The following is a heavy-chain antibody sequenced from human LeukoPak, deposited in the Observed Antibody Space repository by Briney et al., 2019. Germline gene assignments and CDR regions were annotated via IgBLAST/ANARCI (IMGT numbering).Heavy chain of an antibody. D-gene: IGHD3-22*01. CDR1: GGSISSSIYY. CDR3: ARDQYYYDSSGYLTFDY. CDR2: IHTSGST. J-gene: IGHJ4*02. Sequence: SETLSLTCTFSGGSISSSIYYWGWIRQPPGKGLEWIGRIHTSGSTNYNPSLKSRVTMSVDTSKNQFSLKLSSVTAADTAVYYCARDQYYYDSSGYLTFDYWGQGTLVTVSS. V-gene: IGHV4-39*07.